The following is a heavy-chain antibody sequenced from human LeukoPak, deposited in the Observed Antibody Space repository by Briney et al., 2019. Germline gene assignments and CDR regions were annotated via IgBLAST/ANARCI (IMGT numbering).Heavy chain of an antibody. CDR3: AKDPREWLVAPNWFDP. J-gene: IGHJ5*02. V-gene: IGHV3-23*01. CDR1: GFTFSSYA. D-gene: IGHD6-19*01. CDR2: ISGSGGST. Sequence: GGSLRLSCAASGFTFSSYAMSWVRQAPGKGLEWVSAISGSGGSTYYADSVKGRFTISRDNSKNTLYLQMNSLRAEDTAVYYCAKDPREWLVAPNWFDPWGQGTLVTVSS.